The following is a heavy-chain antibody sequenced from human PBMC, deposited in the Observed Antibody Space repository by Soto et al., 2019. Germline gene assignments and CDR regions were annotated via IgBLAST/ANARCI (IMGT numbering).Heavy chain of an antibody. J-gene: IGHJ5*02. Sequence: PSETLSLTCTVSSGSISHYYGSWIRQPAGKGLEWIGRIFTSGSTNYNPSLKGRVTMSIDTAKNQFSLKLRSVTDADTAMYYLTRSRMERGYNWFDPWGQGTQVTVSS. V-gene: IGHV4-4*07. D-gene: IGHD1-1*01. CDR3: TRSRMERGYNWFDP. CDR1: SGSISHYY. CDR2: IFTSGST.